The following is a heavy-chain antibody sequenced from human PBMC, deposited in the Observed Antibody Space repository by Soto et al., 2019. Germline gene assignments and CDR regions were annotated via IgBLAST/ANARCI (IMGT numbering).Heavy chain of an antibody. D-gene: IGHD3-22*01. CDR1: GGTFSSYA. V-gene: IGHV1-69*01. J-gene: IGHJ4*02. CDR3: ARDRRDSSGLPFDY. Sequence: QVQLVQSGAEVKKPGSSVKVSCKASGGTFSSYAISWVRQAPGQGLEWMGGLIPIFGTANYAQKFKGRVTITAYESTSTAYRELSSLRSEDTDVYYCARDRRDSSGLPFDYWGQGTLVTVSS. CDR2: LIPIFGTA.